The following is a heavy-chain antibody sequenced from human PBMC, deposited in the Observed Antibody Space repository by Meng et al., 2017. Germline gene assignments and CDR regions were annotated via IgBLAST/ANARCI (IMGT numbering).Heavy chain of an antibody. J-gene: IGHJ6*02. D-gene: IGHD2-2*01. CDR3: ARSYCSSTSCYGMDV. V-gene: IGHV1-2*06. Sequence: ASVKVSCKASGYTFTGYYMHWVRQATGQGLEWMGRINPNSGGTNYAQKFQGRVTMTRDTSFSTAYMELSRLRSDDTAVYYCARSYCSSTSCYGMDVWGQGATVTVSS. CDR2: INPNSGGT. CDR1: GYTFTGYY.